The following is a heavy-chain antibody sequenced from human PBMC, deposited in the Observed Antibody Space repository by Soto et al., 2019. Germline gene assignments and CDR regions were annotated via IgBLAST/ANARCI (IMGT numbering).Heavy chain of an antibody. Sequence: ASVKVSCKASRYTFTSYGMSWVRQAPGQGLEWMGWISAYNGNTNYAQKLQGRVTMTTDTSTSTAYMEPRSLRYDDTAVYYCARDDSALSNWFDSWGQGTQVTVSS. D-gene: IGHD3-22*01. J-gene: IGHJ5*01. CDR1: RYTFTSYG. CDR3: ARDDSALSNWFDS. V-gene: IGHV1-18*04. CDR2: ISAYNGNT.